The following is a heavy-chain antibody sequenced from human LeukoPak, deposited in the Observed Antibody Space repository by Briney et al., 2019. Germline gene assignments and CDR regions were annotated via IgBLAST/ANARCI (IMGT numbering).Heavy chain of an antibody. CDR1: GGSVSSSSYY. Sequence: PAETLTLSCTVSGGSVSSSSYYWSRIRQPPGKGLEWIGYIYYSGRTNYNPSLQSRVTISVDTSKNQFSLKLNSVTAADTAVYYCARVHPAAFFDYWGQG. J-gene: IGHJ4*02. D-gene: IGHD3-3*02. CDR2: IYYSGRT. CDR3: ARVHPAAFFDY. V-gene: IGHV4-61*01.